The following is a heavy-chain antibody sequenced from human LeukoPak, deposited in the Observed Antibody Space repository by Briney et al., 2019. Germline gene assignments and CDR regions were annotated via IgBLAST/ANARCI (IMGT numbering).Heavy chain of an antibody. D-gene: IGHD1-14*01. CDR2: TFYSGNA. CDR3: AKGGPEASAGLSWFDP. J-gene: IGHJ5*02. V-gene: IGHV4-59*01. Sequence: SETLSLTCTVSGGSINFYYWHWMRQPPGKGLEWIGHTFYSGNAKYNPSLENRVTISVDRSKNQISLNLSSVTAADTAVYYCAKGGPEASAGLSWFDPWGQGTLVTVSS. CDR1: GGSINFYY.